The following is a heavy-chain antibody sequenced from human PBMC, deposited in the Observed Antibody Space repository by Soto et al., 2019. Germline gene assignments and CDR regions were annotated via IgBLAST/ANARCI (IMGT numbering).Heavy chain of an antibody. V-gene: IGHV1-18*01. Sequence: ASVXVACKTSVYSFGTSGISCLLQAPGQGLEWVGWIRPDNGNTKSAQRLQGRVTLTTDTSASTAYMELRSLTSDDKAMYYCARDKESNRYNEWGQAPLVTV. CDR2: IRPDNGNT. CDR3: ARDKESNRYNE. J-gene: IGHJ1*01. CDR1: VYSFGTSG. D-gene: IGHD1-20*01.